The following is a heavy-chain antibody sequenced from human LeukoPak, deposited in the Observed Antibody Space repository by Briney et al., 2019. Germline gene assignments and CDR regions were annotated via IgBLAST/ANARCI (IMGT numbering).Heavy chain of an antibody. J-gene: IGHJ4*02. CDR1: GFTFSSYG. CDR3: ARVSSWSRPFDY. V-gene: IGHV3-33*01. D-gene: IGHD6-13*01. Sequence: GGYLRLSCAASGFTFSSYGMHWVRQAPGKGLEWVAVIWYDGSNKYYADSVKGRFTISRDNSKNTLYLQMNSLRAEDTAVYYCARVSSWSRPFDYWGQGTLVTVSS. CDR2: IWYDGSNK.